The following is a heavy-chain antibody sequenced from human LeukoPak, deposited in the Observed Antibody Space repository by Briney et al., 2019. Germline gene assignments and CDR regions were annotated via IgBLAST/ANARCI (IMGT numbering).Heavy chain of an antibody. J-gene: IGHJ6*03. D-gene: IGHD3-3*01. CDR1: GGSISSYY. Sequence: SETLSLTCTVSGGSISSYYWSWIRQPPGRGLEWIGYIYYSGSTNYNPSLKSRVTISVDTSKNQFSLKLSSVTAADTAVYYCAGVATRIFGVAHCPSMDVWGKGTTVTVSS. CDR3: AGVATRIFGVAHCPSMDV. V-gene: IGHV4-59*01. CDR2: IYYSGST.